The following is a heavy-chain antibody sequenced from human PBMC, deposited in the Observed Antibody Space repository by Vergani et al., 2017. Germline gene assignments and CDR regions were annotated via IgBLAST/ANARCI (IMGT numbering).Heavy chain of an antibody. CDR2: IKRDGTVT. Sequence: EVHLEESGGGLVQPGGSLRLSCAASGFTFGDYYMAWIRLAPGKGLDWVASIKRDGTVTFYVDSVKGRFTISRDNAKTTLYLQMNSLRDEDRGVYYCARISGGSAPYLHYWGQGTLVTVAS. J-gene: IGHJ1*01. D-gene: IGHD2-15*01. V-gene: IGHV3-7*01. CDR1: GFTFGDYY. CDR3: ARISGGSAPYLHY.